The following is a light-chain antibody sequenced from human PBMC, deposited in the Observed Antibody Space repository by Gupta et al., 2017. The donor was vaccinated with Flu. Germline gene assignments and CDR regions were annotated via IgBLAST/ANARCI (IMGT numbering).Light chain of an antibody. CDR1: SSDVGGYDY. V-gene: IGLV2-14*01. CDR2: EVS. CDR3: SSYTSNTHVV. J-gene: IGLJ2*01. Sequence: QSALTQPASVSGSPGPSITISCTGTSSDVGGYDYVSWYQQHPGKVPKLMILEVSDRPSGVSWRFSGSKAGNTASLTISGLRAEDEADYYCSSYTSNTHVVVGGGTKLTVL.